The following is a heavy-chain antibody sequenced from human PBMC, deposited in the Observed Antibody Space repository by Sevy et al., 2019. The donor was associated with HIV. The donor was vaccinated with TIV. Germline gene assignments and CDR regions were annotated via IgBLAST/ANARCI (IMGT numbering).Heavy chain of an antibody. CDR2: FDPEDGER. Sequence: ASVKVSCKVSGYTLTALSMHWVRQTPGKGLEWMGSFDPEDGERIYAQKFQVRVAMTEDTSTDTAYMELSSLRSEDTAVYYCATTKDYYERSGDPFDYWGQGTLVTVSS. CDR1: GYTLTALS. D-gene: IGHD3-22*01. V-gene: IGHV1-24*01. J-gene: IGHJ4*02. CDR3: ATTKDYYERSGDPFDY.